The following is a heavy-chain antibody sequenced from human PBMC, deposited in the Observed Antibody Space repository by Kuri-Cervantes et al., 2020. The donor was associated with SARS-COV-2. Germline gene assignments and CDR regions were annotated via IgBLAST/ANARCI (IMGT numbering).Heavy chain of an antibody. Sequence: GESLKISCVASGFTFSNYVIHWVRQAPGKGLEWVAVIWYDGENEYYAGSVKGRFTISRDNSKNTVSLHRNSLRAEDTAMYYCARGAANYYYMDVWGKGTTVTVSS. V-gene: IGHV3-33*08. CDR1: GFTFSNYV. CDR2: IWYDGENE. J-gene: IGHJ6*03. CDR3: ARGAANYYYMDV. D-gene: IGHD3-16*01.